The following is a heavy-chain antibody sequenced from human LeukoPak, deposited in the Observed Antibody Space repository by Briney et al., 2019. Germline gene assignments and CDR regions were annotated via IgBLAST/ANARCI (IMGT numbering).Heavy chain of an antibody. J-gene: IGHJ3*02. CDR1: GDTFITYT. CDR2: VIPSLDVS. V-gene: IGHV1-69*04. Sequence: ASVKVSCKASGDTFITYTFSWVRQAPGQGLEWMGRVIPSLDVSNYAEKFQGRVTINADKSSSTTYMELRSLRSDDTAVYYCARDVYSGSYEDIWGQGTMVTVSS. D-gene: IGHD1-26*01. CDR3: ARDVYSGSYEDI.